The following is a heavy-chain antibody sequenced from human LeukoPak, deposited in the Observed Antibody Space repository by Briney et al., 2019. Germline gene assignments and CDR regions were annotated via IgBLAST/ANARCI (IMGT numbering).Heavy chain of an antibody. CDR3: ARGPGQQLVPSDY. CDR1: GYTFTSYD. CDR2: MNPKTGNT. Sequence: ASVKVSCKASGYTFTSYDINWVRQATGQGLEWMGWMNPKTGNTGYAQKFQARVTMTRNTSISTAYMELSSLRSEDTAVYYCARGPGQQLVPSDYWGQGTLVTVSS. J-gene: IGHJ4*02. V-gene: IGHV1-8*01. D-gene: IGHD6-13*01.